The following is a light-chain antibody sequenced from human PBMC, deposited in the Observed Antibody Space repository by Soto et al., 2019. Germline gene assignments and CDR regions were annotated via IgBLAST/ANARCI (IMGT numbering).Light chain of an antibody. Sequence: QSALTQPASVSGSPGQSITISCTGTSSDVGGYNFVSWYQQHPDKAPKLMIYDVTNRTSGVSNRFSGSKSGNTASLTISGLQAEDEADYYCSSYTSISTDVFGTGTQLTVL. V-gene: IGLV2-14*01. CDR1: SSDVGGYNF. CDR3: SSYTSISTDV. CDR2: DVT. J-gene: IGLJ1*01.